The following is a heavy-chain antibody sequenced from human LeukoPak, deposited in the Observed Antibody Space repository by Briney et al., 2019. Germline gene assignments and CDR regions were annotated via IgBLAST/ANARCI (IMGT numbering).Heavy chain of an antibody. CDR2: ISAYNGNT. J-gene: IGHJ6*02. V-gene: IGHV1-18*01. CDR1: GYTFTSYG. CDR3: ARVDRDGFRTRNYGIDV. Sequence: ASVKVSCKASGYTFTSYGISWVRQAPGQGLEWMGWISAYNGNTNYAQKLQGRVTMTTDTSTSTAYMELRSLRSDDTAVYYCARVDRDGFRTRNYGIDVWGQGTTVTVSS. D-gene: IGHD5-24*01.